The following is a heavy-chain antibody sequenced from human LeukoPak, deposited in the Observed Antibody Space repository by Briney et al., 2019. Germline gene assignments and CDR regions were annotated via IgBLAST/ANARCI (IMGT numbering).Heavy chain of an antibody. J-gene: IGHJ4*02. Sequence: GGSLRLSCAASGFTFSSYSMNWVRQAPGKGLEWVSSISGSSSYIYYADSVKGRFTISRDNAKNSLYLQMNSLRAEDTAVYYCARDHITGTTGDFDYWGQGTLVTVSS. D-gene: IGHD1-20*01. CDR3: ARDHITGTTGDFDY. CDR1: GFTFSSYS. CDR2: ISGSSSYI. V-gene: IGHV3-21*01.